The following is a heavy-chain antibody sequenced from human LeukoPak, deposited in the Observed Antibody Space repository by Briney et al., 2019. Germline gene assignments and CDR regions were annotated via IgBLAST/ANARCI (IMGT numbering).Heavy chain of an antibody. CDR3: ARGAHYYDSSGFDY. CDR2: ISYDGSNK. Sequence: GGSLRLSCAASGFTFSSYAMPWVRQAPGKGLEWVAVISYDGSNKYYADSVKGRFTISRDNSKNTLYLQMNSLRAEDTAVYYCARGAHYYDSSGFDYWGQGTLVTVSS. D-gene: IGHD3-22*01. J-gene: IGHJ4*02. CDR1: GFTFSSYA. V-gene: IGHV3-30-3*01.